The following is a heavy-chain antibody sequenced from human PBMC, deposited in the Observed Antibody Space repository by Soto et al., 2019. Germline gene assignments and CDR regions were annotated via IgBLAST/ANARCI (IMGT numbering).Heavy chain of an antibody. V-gene: IGHV3-30-3*01. CDR2: ISYDGSDQ. Sequence: QVQLVESGGGVVQPGRSMRLSCAASVFTFSPYTMHWVRQTPGKGLEWVAGISYDGSDQYYADSVRGRFTISRDNSKNTLFLQMNSLRAEDTSLYYCARGGGFCGADCYNGGIDYWGQGTLVTVSS. CDR3: ARGGGFCGADCYNGGIDY. D-gene: IGHD2-21*02. CDR1: VFTFSPYT. J-gene: IGHJ4*02.